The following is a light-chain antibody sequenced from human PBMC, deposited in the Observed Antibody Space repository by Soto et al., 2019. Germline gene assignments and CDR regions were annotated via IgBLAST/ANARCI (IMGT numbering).Light chain of an antibody. CDR3: SSATTTTTLL. J-gene: IGLJ3*02. CDR1: SSDIGAYNY. Sequence: QSALTQPASVSGSPGQSITISCTGTSSDIGAYNYVSWYQIRTGQAPRLMIYAVSNRPSGVSNRFSGSKSGNTASLTISGLRDEDEAEYFCSSATTTTTLLFGGGTKVTVL. CDR2: AVS. V-gene: IGLV2-14*01.